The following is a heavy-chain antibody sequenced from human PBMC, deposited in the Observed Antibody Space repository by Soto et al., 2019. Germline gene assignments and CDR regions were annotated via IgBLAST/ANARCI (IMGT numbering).Heavy chain of an antibody. J-gene: IGHJ4*02. V-gene: IGHV1-69*02. D-gene: IGHD6-13*01. CDR2: IIPILGIA. Sequence: QVQLVQSGAEVKKPGSSVKVSCKASGGTFSSYTISWVRQAPGQGLEWMGRIIPILGIANYAQKFQGRVTITADKSTSTAYMELSRLRSEDTAVYYCARGTIAAAAFDYWGQGTLVTVSS. CDR1: GGTFSSYT. CDR3: ARGTIAAAAFDY.